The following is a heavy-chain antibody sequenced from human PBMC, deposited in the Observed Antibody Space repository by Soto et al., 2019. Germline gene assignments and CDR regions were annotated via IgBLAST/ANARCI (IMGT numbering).Heavy chain of an antibody. J-gene: IGHJ6*03. V-gene: IGHV3-9*01. CDR3: AKDDGFRLFYYYYMDV. D-gene: IGHD3-10*01. CDR2: ISWNSGSI. Sequence: SLRLSCAASGSTFDDYAMHWVRQSPGKGLEWVSGISWNSGSIGYADSVKGRFTISRDNAKKSLYLQMNSLRPEDTALYYCAKDDGFRLFYYYYMDVWGKGTTVTVSS. CDR1: GSTFDDYA.